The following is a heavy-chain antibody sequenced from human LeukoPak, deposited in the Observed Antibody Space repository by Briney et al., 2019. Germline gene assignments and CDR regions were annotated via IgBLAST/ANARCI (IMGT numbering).Heavy chain of an antibody. CDR3: AKGIGSGRDALDI. Sequence: GGSLRLSCVASGFTFNRHAMNWPGQAPGRGLGWVSSFHINDGTTNYADSVKGRFTISRDNSKNTLYLQMNNLRDEDTAVYYCAKGIGSGRDALDIWGQGTVVTVSS. CDR1: GFTFNRHA. CDR2: FHINDGTT. J-gene: IGHJ3*02. V-gene: IGHV3-23*01. D-gene: IGHD1-26*01.